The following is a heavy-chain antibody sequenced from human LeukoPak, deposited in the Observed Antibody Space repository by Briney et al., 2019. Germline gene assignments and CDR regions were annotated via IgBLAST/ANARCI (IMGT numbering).Heavy chain of an antibody. V-gene: IGHV4-39*07. D-gene: IGHD1-1*01. CDR1: GGSVSSSSYY. CDR3: AREKVLGWNDLADAFDI. J-gene: IGHJ3*02. Sequence: PSETLSLTCTVSGGSVSSSSYYWGWIRQPPGKGLEWIGSIYYSGSTYYNPSIKSRATITVETSKNQFSLTLSSVTAADTAVYYCAREKVLGWNDLADAFDIWGQGTMVTVSS. CDR2: IYYSGST.